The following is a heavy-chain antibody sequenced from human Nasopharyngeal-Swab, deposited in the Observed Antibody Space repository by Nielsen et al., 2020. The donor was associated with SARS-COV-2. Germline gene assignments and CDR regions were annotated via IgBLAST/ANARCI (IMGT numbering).Heavy chain of an antibody. Sequence: WIRQPPGKGLEWVSSISSSSTYIYYADSVKGRFTISRDNTKNSLSLQMNSLRAEDTAVYYCARAVDIVVVVAASDYWGQGTLVTVSS. V-gene: IGHV3-21*01. CDR3: ARAVDIVVVVAASDY. CDR2: ISSSSTYI. J-gene: IGHJ4*02. D-gene: IGHD2-15*01.